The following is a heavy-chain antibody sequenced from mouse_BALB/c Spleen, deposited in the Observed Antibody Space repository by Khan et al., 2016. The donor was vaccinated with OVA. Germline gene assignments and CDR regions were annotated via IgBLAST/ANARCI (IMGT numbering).Heavy chain of an antibody. V-gene: IGHV1-77*01. CDR1: GYTFTDYV. J-gene: IGHJ3*01. CDR2: IYPGSDST. D-gene: IGHD4-1*01. Sequence: QVQLKESGPELVKPGASVKMSCKASGYTFTDYVMNWVKQRNGQGLEWIGQIYPGSDSTYYNEKFKGKATLTADRSSSTAYMQLSNLTSEVSAVYVCARAGWDVFAYWGQGTLVTVSA. CDR3: ARAGWDVFAY.